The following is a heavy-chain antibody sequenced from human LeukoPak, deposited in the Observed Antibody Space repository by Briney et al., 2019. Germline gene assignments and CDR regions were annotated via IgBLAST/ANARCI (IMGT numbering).Heavy chain of an antibody. V-gene: IGHV1-3*03. CDR2: INAVTGDT. J-gene: IGHJ4*02. Sequence: ASVKVSCKASGYTFTNYAMHWVRQAPGQRLEWMGWINAVTGDTKYSHEFQGRVTITRDTSASTTYMELSSLRSEDMAVYYCARGSGVVVVAAMDYWGQGTLVTVSS. CDR3: ARGSGVVVVAAMDY. CDR1: GYTFTNYA. D-gene: IGHD2-15*01.